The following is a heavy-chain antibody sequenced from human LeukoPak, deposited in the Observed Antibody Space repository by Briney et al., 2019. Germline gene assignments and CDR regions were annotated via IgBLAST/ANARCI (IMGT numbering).Heavy chain of an antibody. D-gene: IGHD1-26*01. CDR1: GGSISSYY. J-gene: IGHJ4*02. V-gene: IGHV4-59*01. Sequence: PSETLSLTCTVSGGSISSYYWSWIRQPPGKGLEWIGYIYYSGSTNYNPSLKSRVTISVDMSKNQFSLKLSSVTAADTAVYYCARDSYRGSYSFDYWGQGTLVTVSS. CDR3: ARDSYRGSYSFDY. CDR2: IYYSGST.